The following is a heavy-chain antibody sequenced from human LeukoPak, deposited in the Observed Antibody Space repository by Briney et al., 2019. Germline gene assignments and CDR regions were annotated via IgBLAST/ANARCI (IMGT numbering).Heavy chain of an antibody. Sequence: SGGSLRLSCAASGFTFSSYGMHWVRQAPGKGLEWVAFIRYDGSNKYYADSVKGRFTISRDNSKNTLYLQMNSLRAEDTAVYYCAKDRRRYCSGGSCSFDYWGQGTLVTVSS. CDR3: AKDRRRYCSGGSCSFDY. CDR1: GFTFSSYG. D-gene: IGHD2-15*01. CDR2: IRYDGSNK. V-gene: IGHV3-30*02. J-gene: IGHJ4*02.